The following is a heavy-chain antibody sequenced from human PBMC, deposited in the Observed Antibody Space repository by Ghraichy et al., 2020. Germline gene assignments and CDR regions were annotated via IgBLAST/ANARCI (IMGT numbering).Heavy chain of an antibody. V-gene: IGHV6-1*01. CDR2: TYSESTWFN. Sequence: SETLSLTCAISGDSVSNTSTGWNWIRQSPSRGLEWLGRTYSESTWFNHSAVSVRSRIAIDPDTSKNQFSLHLCSVTPEDTAVYYCARGFLMGGFAYWGQGIMVTVSS. D-gene: IGHD1-26*01. CDR1: GDSVSNTSTG. CDR3: ARGFLMGGFAY. J-gene: IGHJ4*02.